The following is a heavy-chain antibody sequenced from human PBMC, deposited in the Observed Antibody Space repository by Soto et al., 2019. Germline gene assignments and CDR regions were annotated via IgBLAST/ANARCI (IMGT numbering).Heavy chain of an antibody. D-gene: IGHD2-2*03. CDR2: ISGSGGRT. J-gene: IGHJ4*02. CDR3: VKPNAVDISVDS. V-gene: IGHV3-23*01. Sequence: GGSLRLSCAASGFSFDRFVMSWIHQAPGKGLEWVSAISGSGGRTYYADSVEGRFSISRDNSKSTLYLQMTSLTVEDTALYYCVKPNAVDISVDSWGQGTLVTVS. CDR1: GFSFDRFV.